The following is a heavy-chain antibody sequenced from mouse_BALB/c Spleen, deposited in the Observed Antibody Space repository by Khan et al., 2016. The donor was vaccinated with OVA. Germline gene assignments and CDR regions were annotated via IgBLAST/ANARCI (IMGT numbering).Heavy chain of an antibody. CDR1: GFSLTTYG. CDR3: ARNYDYDEGLAY. V-gene: IGHV2-2*02. Sequence: QVQLKQSGPGLVQPSQSLSITCTVSGFSLTTYGVHWVSQSPGKGLEWLGVIWSGRGTDYNEAFISKLSISKDNSKRQVFFKMNSLQANDTPIYYCARNYDYDEGLAYWGQRTLGTVSA. D-gene: IGHD2-4*01. CDR2: IWSGRGT. J-gene: IGHJ3*01.